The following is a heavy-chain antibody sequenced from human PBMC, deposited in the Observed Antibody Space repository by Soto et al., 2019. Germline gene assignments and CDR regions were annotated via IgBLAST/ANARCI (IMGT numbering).Heavy chain of an antibody. V-gene: IGHV4-31*03. D-gene: IGHD3-3*01. Sequence: SETLSLTCTVSGGSTSSGGHYWSWIRQHQGKGLEWIGYIYYSGSTYYNPSFKSRVTISVDTSKNQFSLKLSSVTAADTAVYYCAREYSDFWSCPGVSENWFDPWGQGTLVTVSS. CDR3: AREYSDFWSCPGVSENWFDP. J-gene: IGHJ5*02. CDR2: IYYSGST. CDR1: GGSTSSGGHY.